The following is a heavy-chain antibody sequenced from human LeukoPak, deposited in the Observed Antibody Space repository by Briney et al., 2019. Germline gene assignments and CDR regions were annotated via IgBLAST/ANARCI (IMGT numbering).Heavy chain of an antibody. CDR3: ARGVWVFVDSVYYYDSSGYPWYFDL. CDR2: IYYSGST. D-gene: IGHD3-22*01. CDR1: GGSISSSSYN. V-gene: IGHV4-61*05. Sequence: KPSETLSLTCTVSGGSISSSSYNWGWIRQPPGKGLEWIGYIYYSGSTNYNPSLKSRVTISVDTSKNQFSLKLSSVTAADTAVYYCARGVWVFVDSVYYYDSSGYPWYFDLWGRGTLITVPS. J-gene: IGHJ2*01.